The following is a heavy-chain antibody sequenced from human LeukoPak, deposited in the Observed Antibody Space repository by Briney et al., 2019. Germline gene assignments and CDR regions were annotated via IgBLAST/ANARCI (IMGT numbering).Heavy chain of an antibody. Sequence: ASVKVSCKASGGTFSSYAISWVRQAPGQGLEWMGWISAYNGNTNYAQKLQGRVTMTTDTSTSTAYMELRSLRSDDTAVYYCARGSTMVVAATLCYYYYMDVWGKGTTVTVSS. D-gene: IGHD2-15*01. CDR1: GGTFSSYA. J-gene: IGHJ6*03. V-gene: IGHV1-18*01. CDR3: ARGSTMVVAATLCYYYYMDV. CDR2: ISAYNGNT.